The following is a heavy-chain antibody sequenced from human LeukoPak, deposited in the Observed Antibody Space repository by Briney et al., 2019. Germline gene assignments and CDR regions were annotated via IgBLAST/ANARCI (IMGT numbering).Heavy chain of an antibody. D-gene: IGHD6-19*01. CDR3: ALGVAGTA. Sequence: ETLSLTCAVYGGSFSGYYWSWVRQAPGKGLEWVANIKEDGSEKYYVDSVKGRFTISRDNVKNSLYLQMNSLRAEDTAVYYCALGVAGTAWGQGTPVTVSS. CDR2: IKEDGSEK. V-gene: IGHV3-7*01. CDR1: GGSFSGYY. J-gene: IGHJ5*02.